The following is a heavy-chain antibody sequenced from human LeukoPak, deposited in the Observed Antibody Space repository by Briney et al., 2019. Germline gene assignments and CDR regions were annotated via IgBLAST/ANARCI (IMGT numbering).Heavy chain of an antibody. CDR1: GFTFNTFH. J-gene: IGHJ4*01. Sequence: GGSLRLSCAASGFTFNTFHMNWVRQAPGKGLEWVSSITSSGTYITYADSVQGRFTISRDNAKNSLYLQMNSPRVDDTALYYCARASGGWDLDYWGHGTLVTVSS. D-gene: IGHD1-26*01. CDR2: ITSSGTYI. CDR3: ARASGGWDLDY. V-gene: IGHV3-21*06.